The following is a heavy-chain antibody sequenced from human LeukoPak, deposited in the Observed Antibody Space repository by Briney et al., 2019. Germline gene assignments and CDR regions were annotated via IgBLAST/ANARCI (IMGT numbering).Heavy chain of an antibody. CDR1: DYSISCGYY. Sequence: SETLSLTCTVSDYSISCGYYWSWIRQPPGKGLECIGYISYSGTTHYNPSLKSRVTISVDTSKNQFSLKVTSVTAADTAVYYCARDNYDYVWGSYRHLDYWGQGNLVTVSS. V-gene: IGHV4-61*01. J-gene: IGHJ4*02. CDR2: ISYSGTT. CDR3: ARDNYDYVWGSYRHLDY. D-gene: IGHD3-16*02.